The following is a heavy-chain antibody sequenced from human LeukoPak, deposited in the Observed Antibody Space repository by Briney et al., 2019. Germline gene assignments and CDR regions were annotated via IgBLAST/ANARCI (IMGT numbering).Heavy chain of an antibody. D-gene: IGHD1/OR15-1a*01. J-gene: IGHJ3*01. CDR1: GGTFSSYA. Sequence: ASVKVSCKASGGTFSSYAISWVRQAPEQGLEWVGWINPTSGGTNYAQNFQDRVTLTRDTSNSTSFLELRRLGSDDTAVYYCAREFRTTTWSYDAFDLWGQGTMVTVSS. CDR3: AREFRTTTWSYDAFDL. V-gene: IGHV1-2*02. CDR2: INPTSGGT.